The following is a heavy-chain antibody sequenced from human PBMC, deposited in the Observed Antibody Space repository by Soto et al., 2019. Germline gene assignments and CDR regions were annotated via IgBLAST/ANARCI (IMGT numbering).Heavy chain of an antibody. V-gene: IGHV4-61*01. D-gene: IGHD2-2*01. CDR1: GDSVSGNYY. J-gene: IGHJ4*02. CDR2: IHHSGSA. Sequence: SETLSLTCTVSGDSVSGNYYWSWIRQPPGKGLEWTAYIHHSGSANYSPSLKSRVSISVDPSKNQFSLKLTSVTAADTAIFYCARGGGYCSSSSCYTYFFDYWGQGALVTVSS. CDR3: ARGGGYCSSSSCYTYFFDY.